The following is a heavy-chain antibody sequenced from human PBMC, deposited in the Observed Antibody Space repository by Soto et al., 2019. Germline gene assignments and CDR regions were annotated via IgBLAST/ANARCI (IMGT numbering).Heavy chain of an antibody. Sequence: ASVKVSCKASGYTYTSYNMGWARQAPGQGLEWMGWISAYSGNTNCAQKFQDRVTMTRDTSTSTTYMEVKSLRSDDTAVYYCARVWYDSRGYYPDYWGQGTLVTVSS. CDR2: ISAYSGNT. CDR3: ARVWYDSRGYYPDY. D-gene: IGHD3-22*01. J-gene: IGHJ4*02. V-gene: IGHV1-18*04. CDR1: GYTYTSYN.